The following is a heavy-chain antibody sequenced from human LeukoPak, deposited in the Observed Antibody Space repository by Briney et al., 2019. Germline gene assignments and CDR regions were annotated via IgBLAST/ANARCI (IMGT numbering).Heavy chain of an antibody. CDR3: AREISDYASAY. CDR1: GYPFTGYY. Sequence: ASVRVSCKAPGYPFTGYYIHWVRQAPGQRLEWMGWINPNSGGTNYAQKFQGRVTMTSDTSITTAYMDLSRLTSDDTAVYYCAREISDYASAYWGQGTLVSVSS. J-gene: IGHJ4*02. CDR2: INPNSGGT. D-gene: IGHD4-17*01. V-gene: IGHV1-2*02.